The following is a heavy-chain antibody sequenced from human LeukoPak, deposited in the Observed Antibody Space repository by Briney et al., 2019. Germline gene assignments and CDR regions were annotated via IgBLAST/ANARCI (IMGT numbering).Heavy chain of an antibody. CDR1: GGSMSSSGYY. Sequence: SDTLSLTCTVSGGSMSSSGYYCGWIRQPPGRGLGWIGSIYHSGSTYYNPSLKSRVTLSVETSKSQFSLKLSSVTAADTAVYYCAGSTYDNRFDPWGQGTLVTVSS. V-gene: IGHV4-39*01. CDR2: IYHSGST. CDR3: AGSTYDNRFDP. J-gene: IGHJ5*02. D-gene: IGHD2-8*01.